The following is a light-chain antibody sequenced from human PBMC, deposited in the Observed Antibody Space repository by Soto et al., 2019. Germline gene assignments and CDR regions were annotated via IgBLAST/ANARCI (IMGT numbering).Light chain of an antibody. Sequence: QSVLTQPPSVSGAPGQRVTISCSGSDSNIGADHDVHWYQQLPGAAHKLLIYGNNNRPSGVPDRFSGSKSGTSASLAITGLQSDDEADYYCQYYDRSLSGCVFGTGTKLTVL. V-gene: IGLV1-40*01. CDR2: GNN. J-gene: IGLJ1*01. CDR1: DSNIGADHD. CDR3: QYYDRSLSGCV.